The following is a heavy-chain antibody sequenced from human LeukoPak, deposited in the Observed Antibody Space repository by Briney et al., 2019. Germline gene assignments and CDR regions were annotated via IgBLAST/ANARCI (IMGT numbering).Heavy chain of an antibody. CDR1: GFTFSSYM. Sequence: PGGSLRLSCAASGFTFSSYMMNWVRQAPGKGLEWVSSINSGSTYTYYTESVKGRFTISRDNAKNTLYLQMNGLRDEDTAVYYCARDPRNKGLDPWGQGTLVTVSS. D-gene: IGHD1/OR15-1a*01. J-gene: IGHJ5*02. CDR2: INSGSTYT. CDR3: ARDPRNKGLDP. V-gene: IGHV3-21*06.